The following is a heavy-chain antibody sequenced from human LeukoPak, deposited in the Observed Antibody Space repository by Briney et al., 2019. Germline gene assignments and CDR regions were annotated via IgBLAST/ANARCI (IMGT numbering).Heavy chain of an antibody. CDR2: ISAYNGNT. D-gene: IGHD6-19*01. J-gene: IGHJ3*02. Sequence: ASVKVSCKASGYTFTSYGISWVRQAPGQGLEWMGWISAYNGNTNYAQKPQGRVTMTTDTSTSTAYMELRSLRSDDTAVYYCAIAVAGTSHDAFDIWGQGTMVTVSS. CDR3: AIAVAGTSHDAFDI. CDR1: GYTFTSYG. V-gene: IGHV1-18*04.